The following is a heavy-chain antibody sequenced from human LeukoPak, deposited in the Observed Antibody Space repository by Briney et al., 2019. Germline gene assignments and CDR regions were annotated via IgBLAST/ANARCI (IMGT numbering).Heavy chain of an antibody. V-gene: IGHV1-69*04. Sequence: GSSVKVSCKASGGTFSSYAISWVRQAPGQGLEWMGRIIPILGIANYAQKFQGRVTITADKSTSTAYMELSSLRSEDTAVYYCAKGGYSYGPTPFYFDYWGQGTLVTVSS. CDR3: AKGGYSYGPTPFYFDY. D-gene: IGHD5-18*01. J-gene: IGHJ4*02. CDR1: GGTFSSYA. CDR2: IIPILGIA.